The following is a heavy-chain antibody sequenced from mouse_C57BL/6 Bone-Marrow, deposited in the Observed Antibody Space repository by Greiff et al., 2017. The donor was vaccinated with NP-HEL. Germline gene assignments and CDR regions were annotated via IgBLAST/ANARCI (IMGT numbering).Heavy chain of an antibody. J-gene: IGHJ2*01. CDR3: AIAYYYGSSLDY. Sequence: VQLQQSGAELARPGASVKLSCTASGYTFTSYGISWVQQGTGQGLEWIGEIYPRSGNTYYTETLKGRATLTADKYSSTPYMELRSLRSGDAAVYFCAIAYYYGSSLDYWGQGTTLTVTS. CDR2: IYPRSGNT. D-gene: IGHD1-1*01. V-gene: IGHV1-81*01. CDR1: GYTFTSYG.